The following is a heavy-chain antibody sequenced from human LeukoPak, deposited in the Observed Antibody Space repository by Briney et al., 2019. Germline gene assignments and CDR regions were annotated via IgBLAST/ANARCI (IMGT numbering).Heavy chain of an antibody. Sequence: SETLSLTCTVSGGSISSSSYYWGWIRQPPGKGLEWIGSIYYSGSTYYNPSLKSRVTISVDKSKNQFSLNVSSVTAADTAVYYCARAEVVGAHLRSGYFQHWGQGTLVIVSS. CDR1: GGSISSSSYY. D-gene: IGHD1-26*01. CDR3: ARAEVVGAHLRSGYFQH. J-gene: IGHJ1*01. V-gene: IGHV4-39*07. CDR2: IYYSGST.